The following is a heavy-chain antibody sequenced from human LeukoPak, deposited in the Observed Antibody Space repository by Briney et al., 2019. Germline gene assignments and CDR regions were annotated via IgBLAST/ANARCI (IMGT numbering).Heavy chain of an antibody. Sequence: GGSLRLSCAASGFIFSNYAMSWVRQAPGKGLQWVSAFSGSGGITYYADSVKGRFTISRDNSRNTLYLQMNSLRAEDTAVYYCARSGLSRFGFWGQGTLVTVSS. D-gene: IGHD2/OR15-2a*01. CDR3: ARSGLSRFGF. CDR1: GFIFSNYA. V-gene: IGHV3-23*01. J-gene: IGHJ4*02. CDR2: FSGSGGIT.